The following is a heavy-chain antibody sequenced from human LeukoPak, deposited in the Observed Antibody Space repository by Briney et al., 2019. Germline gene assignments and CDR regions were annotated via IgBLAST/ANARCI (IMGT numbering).Heavy chain of an antibody. CDR1: GDSVSSAA. Sequence: SQTLSLTCAISGDSVSSAAWNWIRQSPSRGLEWLGRTYYRSKWYNDYAVSVKSRITINPDTSKNQFSLQLNSVTPEDTAVYYCARGGRGYCTSSSCYFDYWGQGTLVTVSS. CDR3: ARGGRGYCTSSSCYFDY. D-gene: IGHD2-2*01. V-gene: IGHV6-1*01. J-gene: IGHJ4*02. CDR2: TYYRSKWYN.